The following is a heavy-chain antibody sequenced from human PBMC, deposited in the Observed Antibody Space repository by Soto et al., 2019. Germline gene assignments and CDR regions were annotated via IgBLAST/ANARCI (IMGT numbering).Heavy chain of an antibody. D-gene: IGHD1-1*01. V-gene: IGHV3-30*18. CDR2: ITYEGSNK. J-gene: IGHJ6*02. CDR3: AKARGANNWANYYGLDV. CDR1: GFIFANYG. Sequence: QEQLVESGGGVVQPGRSLRLSCAASGFIFANYGMHWVRQAPGKGLVWVALITYEGSNKYYGDAVKGRFTISRDNAKNMVSLQMDSLRAEDTAVYYCAKARGANNWANYYGLDVWGQGTTVTVSS.